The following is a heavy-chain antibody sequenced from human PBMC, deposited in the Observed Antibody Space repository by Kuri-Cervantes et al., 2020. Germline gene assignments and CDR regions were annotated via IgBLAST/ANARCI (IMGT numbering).Heavy chain of an antibody. V-gene: IGHV3-23*01. CDR3: AKEASIAVAGLPDYYYYMDV. Sequence: GESLKISCAASGFTFSSYHMSWVRQAPGQGLEWVSLISNSGGTTYYAGSVKGRFTISRDNSRNTLYLQMNSLRAEDTAVYYCAKEASIAVAGLPDYYYYMDVWGKGTTVTVSS. D-gene: IGHD6-19*01. J-gene: IGHJ6*03. CDR2: ISNSGGTT. CDR1: GFTFSSYH.